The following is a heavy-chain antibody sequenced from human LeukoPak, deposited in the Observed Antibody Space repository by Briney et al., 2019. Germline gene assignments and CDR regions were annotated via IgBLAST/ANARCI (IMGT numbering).Heavy chain of an antibody. CDR1: GFTFSSYG. CDR2: ISYDGSNK. Sequence: PGRSLRLSCAASGFTFSSYGMHWVRQAPGKGLGWVAVISYDGSNKYYADSVKGRFTISRDDSKNTLYLQMNSLRAEDTAVYYCAKGMWAFGGVIVYDYWGQGTLVTVSS. J-gene: IGHJ4*02. V-gene: IGHV3-30*18. D-gene: IGHD3-16*02. CDR3: AKGMWAFGGVIVYDY.